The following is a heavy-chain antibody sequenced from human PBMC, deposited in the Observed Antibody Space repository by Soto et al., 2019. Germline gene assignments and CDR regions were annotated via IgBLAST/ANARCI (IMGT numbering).Heavy chain of an antibody. CDR2: IYPGDSDA. Sequence: RGESLKISCKGSGYSVITHWIAWVRQMPGRGLEWMAIIYPGDSDARYSPSFLCQVTISADSPLTTFYVQWSSLKASDASIYYCVLRGDDYSLDYWGQGT. D-gene: IGHD4-4*01. CDR1: GYSVITHW. J-gene: IGHJ4*02. CDR3: VLRGDDYSLDY. V-gene: IGHV5-51*01.